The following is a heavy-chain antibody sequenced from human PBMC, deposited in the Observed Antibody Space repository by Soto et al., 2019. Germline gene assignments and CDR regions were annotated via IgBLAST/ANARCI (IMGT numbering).Heavy chain of an antibody. J-gene: IGHJ4*01. CDR1: SNNAYSNSAA. V-gene: IGHV6-1*01. CDR3: GRSGRGHEVDYFDY. D-gene: IGHD3-10*01. Sequence: SPALPLTCAISSNNAYSNSAAWNWIRQSPKRGLEWLGRTHYRSNWYNDYAVSVRSRITLNPDTSKNQFSLQLTSVTPEDTAVYYCGRSGRGHEVDYFDYRAQRSLVSGSA. CDR2: THYRSNWYN.